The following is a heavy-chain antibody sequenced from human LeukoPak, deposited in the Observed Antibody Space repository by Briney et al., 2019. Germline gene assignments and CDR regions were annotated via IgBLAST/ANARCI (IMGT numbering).Heavy chain of an antibody. Sequence: GGSLRLSCAASGFTFSNAWMSWVRQAPGKGLEWVSAISGSGGSTYYADSVKGRFTISRDNSKNTLYLQMNSLRAENTAVYYCARAHPSGWFYFDYWGQGTLVTVSS. J-gene: IGHJ4*02. CDR1: GFTFSNAW. V-gene: IGHV3-23*01. D-gene: IGHD6-19*01. CDR3: ARAHPSGWFYFDY. CDR2: ISGSGGST.